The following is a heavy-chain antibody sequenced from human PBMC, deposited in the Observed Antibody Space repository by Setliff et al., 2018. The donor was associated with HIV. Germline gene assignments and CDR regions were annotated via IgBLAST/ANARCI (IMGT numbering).Heavy chain of an antibody. CDR2: IYYSGTT. CDR1: GGSISGSDYY. D-gene: IGHD5-12*01. CDR3: ARLGDSGYDFRGYFDY. J-gene: IGHJ4*02. V-gene: IGHV4-39*01. Sequence: SETLSLTCTVSGGSISGSDYYWAWIRQPPGKGLEWIGSIYYSGTTYYNPSLKSRVTISVDTSKNQFSLKLTSVTAADTALYFCARLGDSGYDFRGYFDYWGQGKLVTVSS.